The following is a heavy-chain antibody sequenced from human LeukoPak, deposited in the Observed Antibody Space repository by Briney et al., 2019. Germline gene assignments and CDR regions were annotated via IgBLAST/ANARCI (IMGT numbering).Heavy chain of an antibody. V-gene: IGHV3-21*01. CDR3: ARVEYSSSWYYFDY. D-gene: IGHD6-13*01. Sequence: GGSLRLSCAASGFTFSSYSMNWVRQAPGKGLEWVSSVSSSSSYIYYADSVKGRFTISRDNAKNSPYLQMNSLRAEDTAVYYCARVEYSSSWYYFDYWGQGTLVTVSS. J-gene: IGHJ4*02. CDR1: GFTFSSYS. CDR2: VSSSSSYI.